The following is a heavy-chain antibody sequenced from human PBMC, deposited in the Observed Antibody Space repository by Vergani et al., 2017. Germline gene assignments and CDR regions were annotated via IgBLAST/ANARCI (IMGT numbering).Heavy chain of an antibody. D-gene: IGHD2-15*01. J-gene: IGHJ4*02. V-gene: IGHV3-30*03. CDR3: ARGGKGIIMVVPSTHL. CDR2: ISYDGDRR. Sequence: QVHLVESGGGVVQPGRSLTLSCVASGCSFRGHGMHWVRQAPGKGLEWVAMISYDGDRRDYGDFAKGRFTISRDSSKTVYLQMNSLRVEDTAMYFCARGGKGIIMVVPSTHLWGQGTQVSVS. CDR1: GCSFRGHG.